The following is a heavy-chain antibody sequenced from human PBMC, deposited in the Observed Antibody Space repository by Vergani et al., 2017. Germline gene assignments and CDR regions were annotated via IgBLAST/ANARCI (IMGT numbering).Heavy chain of an antibody. CDR3: ARRAGIAAAGFDY. Sequence: QLQLQESGPGLVKPSDTLSLTCTVSGGSISSSSYYWGWIRQPPGKGLEWIGSIYYSGSTYYNPSLKGRVTISVDTAKNQFSLELSSVTAADTAVYYCARRAGIAAAGFDYWGQGTLVTVSS. CDR1: GGSISSSSYY. D-gene: IGHD6-13*01. J-gene: IGHJ4*02. V-gene: IGHV4-39*01. CDR2: IYYSGST.